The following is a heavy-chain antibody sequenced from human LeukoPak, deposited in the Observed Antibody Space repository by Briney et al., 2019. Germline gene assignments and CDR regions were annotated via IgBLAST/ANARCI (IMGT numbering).Heavy chain of an antibody. V-gene: IGHV1-69*04. CDR3: ARDGPIYGSGSQGYFDY. CDR2: IIPILGIA. J-gene: IGHJ4*02. CDR1: GGTFSSYA. Sequence: SVKVSCKASGGTFSSYAISWVRQAPGQGLEWMGRIIPILGIANYAQKSQGRVTITADKSTSTAYMELSSLRSEDTAVYYCARDGPIYGSGSQGYFDYWGQGTLVTVSS. D-gene: IGHD3-10*01.